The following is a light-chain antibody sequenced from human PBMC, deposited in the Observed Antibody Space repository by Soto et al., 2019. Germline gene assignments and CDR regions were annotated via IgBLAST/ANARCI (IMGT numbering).Light chain of an antibody. CDR2: STN. V-gene: IGLV8-61*01. CDR3: VLYMGSGIWV. CDR1: SGSVSTSYY. Sequence: QTVVTQEPSFSVSPGRTVTLTCGLSSGSVSTSYYPSWYQQTPGQAPRTLIYSTNTRSSGVPDRFSGSILGNKAALTITGPQADDESDYYCVLYMGSGIWVFGGATKLTVL. J-gene: IGLJ3*02.